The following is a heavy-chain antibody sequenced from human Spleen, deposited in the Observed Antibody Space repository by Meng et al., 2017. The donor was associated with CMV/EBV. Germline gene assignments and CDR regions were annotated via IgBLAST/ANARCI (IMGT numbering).Heavy chain of an antibody. J-gene: IGHJ4*02. Sequence: SETLSLTCTVSGGPISSSSYYWGWIRQPPGKGLEWIGSIYYSGSTYYNPSLKSRVTISVDTSKNQFSLKLSSVTAADTAVYYCARHTPDSSGWYSLLDYWGQGTLVTVSS. D-gene: IGHD6-19*01. V-gene: IGHV4-39*01. CDR2: IYYSGST. CDR3: ARHTPDSSGWYSLLDY. CDR1: GGPISSSSYY.